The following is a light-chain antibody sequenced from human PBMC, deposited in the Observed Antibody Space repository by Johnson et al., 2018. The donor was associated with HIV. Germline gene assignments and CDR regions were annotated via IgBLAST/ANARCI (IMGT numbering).Light chain of an antibody. J-gene: IGLJ1*01. CDR3: GTWDNSLGAHYV. CDR1: SSNFGNNY. Sequence: QSVLTQPPSVSAAPGQKVTISCSTNSSNFGNNYVSWYQQLPGTAPKLLIYDNNKRPSGIPDRFSGSKSGTSAILDITGLQTGDEADYYCGTWDNSLGAHYVFGIGTKVTVL. V-gene: IGLV1-51*01. CDR2: DNN.